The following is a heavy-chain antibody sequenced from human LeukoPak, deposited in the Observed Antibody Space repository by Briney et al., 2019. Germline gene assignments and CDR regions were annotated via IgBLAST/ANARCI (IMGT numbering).Heavy chain of an antibody. CDR3: ARDVDSSGWFDY. D-gene: IGHD6-19*01. CDR2: INHSGST. Sequence: SETLSLTCAVYGGSFSGYYWSWIRQPPGKGLEWIGEINHSGSTNYNPSLKSRVTISVDTSKNQFSLKLSSVTAADTAVYYCARDVDSSGWFDYWGQGTLVTVSS. CDR1: GGSFSGYY. V-gene: IGHV4-34*01. J-gene: IGHJ4*02.